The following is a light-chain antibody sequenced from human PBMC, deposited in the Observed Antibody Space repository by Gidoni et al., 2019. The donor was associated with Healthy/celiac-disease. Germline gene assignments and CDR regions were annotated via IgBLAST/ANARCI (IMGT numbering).Light chain of an antibody. J-gene: IGKJ4*01. CDR3: QQSYSTPLT. CDR1: QSISSY. CDR2: AAS. Sequence: DIQLTQSPSSLSASVGDRVTITCRASQSISSYLNWYQKKPGQAPQLLIYAASSLQSGVPSRFSGSGSGTDFTLTISSLPPEDFATYYCQQSYSTPLTFGGGTKVEIK. V-gene: IGKV1-39*01.